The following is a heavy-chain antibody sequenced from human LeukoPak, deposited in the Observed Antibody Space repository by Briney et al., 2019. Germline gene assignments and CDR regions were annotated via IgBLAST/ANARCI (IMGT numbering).Heavy chain of an antibody. Sequence: GGSLRLSCAASGFTFSSYWMSWVRQAPGKGLEWVANIKQDGSEKYYVDSVKGRFTISRDNAKNSLYLQMNSLRAEDTAVYYCARVEGSSRGWYVVSSWGQGTLVTVSS. J-gene: IGHJ5*02. CDR3: ARVEGSSRGWYVVSS. CDR1: GFTFSSYW. D-gene: IGHD6-19*01. V-gene: IGHV3-7*05. CDR2: IKQDGSEK.